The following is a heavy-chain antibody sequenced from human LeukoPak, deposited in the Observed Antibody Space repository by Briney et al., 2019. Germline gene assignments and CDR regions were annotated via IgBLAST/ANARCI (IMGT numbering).Heavy chain of an antibody. J-gene: IGHJ4*02. D-gene: IGHD3-22*01. CDR1: GGSISSYY. V-gene: IGHV4-59*08. CDR3: ARLSHYYDSSGYYQS. Sequence: SETLSLTCTVSGGSISSYYWSWIRQPPGKELEWIGYIYYSGSTNYNPSLKSRVTISVDTSKNQFSLKLSSVTAADTAVYYCARLSHYYDSSGYYQSWGQGTLVTVSS. CDR2: IYYSGST.